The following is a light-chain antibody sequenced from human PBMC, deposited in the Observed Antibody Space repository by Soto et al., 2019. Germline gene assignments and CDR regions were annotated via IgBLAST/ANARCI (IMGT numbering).Light chain of an antibody. CDR3: QHRANVVS. Sequence: EIVLTQSPATQSLSPGDRATLSCRASQSVSNYLAWYQQKPGQVPKLLIYDTFHRAPGIPVRFSGSGFGTAFTLTISSLESDDFAVYYCQHRANVVSFGGGTKMEIK. CDR2: DTF. V-gene: IGKV3-11*01. J-gene: IGKJ4*01. CDR1: QSVSNY.